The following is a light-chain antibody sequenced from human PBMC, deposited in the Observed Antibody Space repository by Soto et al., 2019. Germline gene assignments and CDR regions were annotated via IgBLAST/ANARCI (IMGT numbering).Light chain of an antibody. V-gene: IGKV1-6*01. J-gene: IGKJ1*01. CDR1: QGIRDD. CDR3: LQDYGYPRT. CDR2: TSS. Sequence: AIQITQSPSSLAASVGDRVTITCRASQGIRDDLSWYQQKPGKAPKLLIYTSSRLQSGVPSRFSGSASGTAFTLTISSLQPEDFATYYCLQDYGYPRTFGQGTKV.